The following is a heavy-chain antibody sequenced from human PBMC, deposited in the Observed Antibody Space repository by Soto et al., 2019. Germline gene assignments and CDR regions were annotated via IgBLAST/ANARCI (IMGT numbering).Heavy chain of an antibody. J-gene: IGHJ6*02. D-gene: IGHD6-6*01. CDR1: GGTFSSYA. V-gene: IGHV1-69*06. Sequence: QVQLVQSGAEVKKPGSSVKVSCKASGGTFSSYAISWVRQAPGQGLEWMGGIIPIFGTANYAQKFQGRVTISADKSTNKAYMELSRLRTEDTAVYYWARDRWQLVAFYYYYGMDVWGQGTTGTVSS. CDR3: ARDRWQLVAFYYYYGMDV. CDR2: IIPIFGTA.